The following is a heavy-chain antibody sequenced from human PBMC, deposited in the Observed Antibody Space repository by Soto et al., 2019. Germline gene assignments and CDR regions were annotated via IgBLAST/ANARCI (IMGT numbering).Heavy chain of an antibody. Sequence: EVQLVESGGGLVKPGGSLRLSCAASGFTFSSYSMNWVRQAPGKGLEWVSSISSSSSYIYYADSVKGRFTISRDNAKNSLYMQMNSLSAEDTAVYYCARGIAGCSSTSCYGDYYYYYMDVWGKGTTVTVSS. V-gene: IGHV3-21*01. CDR1: GFTFSSYS. D-gene: IGHD2-2*01. J-gene: IGHJ6*03. CDR3: ARGIAGCSSTSCYGDYYYYYMDV. CDR2: ISSSSSYI.